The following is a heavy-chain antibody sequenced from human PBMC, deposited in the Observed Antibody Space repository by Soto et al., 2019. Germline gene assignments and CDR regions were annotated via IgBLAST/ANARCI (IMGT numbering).Heavy chain of an antibody. J-gene: IGHJ5*02. V-gene: IGHV4-59*01. CDR2: IYYSGST. D-gene: IGHD3-3*01. Sequence: PSETLSLTCTVSGGSISSYYWSWIRQPPGKGLEWIGYIYYSGSTNYNPSLKSRVTISVDTSKNQFSLKLSSVTAADTAVYYCARDRHDFWSGYYNWFDPWGQGTLVTVSS. CDR1: GGSISSYY. CDR3: ARDRHDFWSGYYNWFDP.